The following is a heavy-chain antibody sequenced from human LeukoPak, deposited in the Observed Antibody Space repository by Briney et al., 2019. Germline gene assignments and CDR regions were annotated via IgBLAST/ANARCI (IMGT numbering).Heavy chain of an antibody. D-gene: IGHD3-10*01. CDR1: GGSISSYY. V-gene: IGHV4-59*01. CDR3: ARALGGGYYYYYYMDV. J-gene: IGHJ6*03. CDR2: IYYSGST. Sequence: SETLSLTCTVSGGSISSYYWSWIRQPPGKGLEWIGYIYYSGSTNYNPSLKSRVTISVDTSMNQFSLKLSSVTAADMAVYYCARALGGGYYYYYYMDVWGKGTTVTVSS.